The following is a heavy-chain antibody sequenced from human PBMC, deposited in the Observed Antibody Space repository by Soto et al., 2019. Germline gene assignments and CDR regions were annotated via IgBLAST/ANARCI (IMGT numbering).Heavy chain of an antibody. Sequence: VASVKVSCKASGYRFTTFYIHWVRQAPGQGLEWMGRMNLDTGGTTYAQKFQGRVTMTRDTSISTAYMEVTNLKSDDTAIYYCARDGNFAFRGYSFGFDFWGQGTLVTAPQ. J-gene: IGHJ4*02. CDR3: ARDGNFAFRGYSFGFDF. CDR2: MNLDTGGT. CDR1: GYRFTTFY. D-gene: IGHD5-18*01. V-gene: IGHV1-2*06.